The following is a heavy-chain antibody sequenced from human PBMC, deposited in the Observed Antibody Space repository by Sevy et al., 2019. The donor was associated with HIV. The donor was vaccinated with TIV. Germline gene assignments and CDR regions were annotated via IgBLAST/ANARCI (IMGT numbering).Heavy chain of an antibody. D-gene: IGHD6-13*01. Sequence: GGSLRLSCAASGFAFSSHAMHWVRQAPGKGLEWVGVISYEGTEIFYAASVEGRFTISRDNSKNMLYLQINSLRPEDTAVYYCARDGGYSFKWYPLYWGQGTLVTVSS. CDR3: ARDGGYSFKWYPLY. V-gene: IGHV3-30-3*01. CDR1: GFAFSSHA. CDR2: ISYEGTEI. J-gene: IGHJ4*01.